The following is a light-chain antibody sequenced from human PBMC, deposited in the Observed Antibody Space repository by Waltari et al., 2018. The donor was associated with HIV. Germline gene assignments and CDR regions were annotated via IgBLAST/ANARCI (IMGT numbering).Light chain of an antibody. V-gene: IGKV4-1*01. CDR2: WAS. J-gene: IGKJ4*01. CDR3: QQYYSSPFT. Sequence: IVMTQSPDSLAVSLGERATINCKSSQSVLYRSNNKNHLAWYQQKPGQPPKLLIYWASTREFGVPDRFSGSGSGTDFTLTISSLQAEDVAVYYCQQYYSSPFTFGGGTRVEIK. CDR1: QSVLYRSNNKNH.